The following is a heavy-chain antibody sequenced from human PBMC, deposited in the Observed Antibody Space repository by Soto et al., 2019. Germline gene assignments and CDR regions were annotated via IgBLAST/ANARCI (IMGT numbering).Heavy chain of an antibody. CDR1: GYDFSNYC. Sequence: ASVKVSCKASGYDFSNYCMHWVRQAPGQRLEWMGWINAGNGNTKYPQKFQGRVTITRDTSASTAYMELSSLRSEDTAVYYCARDSGGFDPWGQGTLVTVSS. V-gene: IGHV1-3*01. J-gene: IGHJ5*02. D-gene: IGHD6-25*01. CDR2: INAGNGNT. CDR3: ARDSGGFDP.